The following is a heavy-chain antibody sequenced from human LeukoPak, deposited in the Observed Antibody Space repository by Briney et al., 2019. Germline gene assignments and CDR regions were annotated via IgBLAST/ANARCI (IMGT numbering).Heavy chain of an antibody. V-gene: IGHV4-4*02. Sequence: SETLSLTRAVSGGSISSNNWWSWVRQPPGRGLEWIGEIYHSGNTKYNPSLKSRVTISVDKSNNQFSLKLTSVTAADTAVYFCASGDSSGWSYEHDYWGQGTQVTVSS. J-gene: IGHJ4*02. D-gene: IGHD6-19*01. CDR3: ASGDSSGWSYEHDY. CDR1: GGSISSNNW. CDR2: IYHSGNT.